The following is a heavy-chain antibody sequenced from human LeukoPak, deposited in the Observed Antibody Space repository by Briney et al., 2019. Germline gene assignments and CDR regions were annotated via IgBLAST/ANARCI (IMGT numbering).Heavy chain of an antibody. CDR3: ARDGSYDSSGYHDY. V-gene: IGHV3-11*06. D-gene: IGHD3-22*01. J-gene: IGHJ4*02. CDR2: ISSSSSYI. CDR1: GFIFSDYY. Sequence: GGSLRLSCVASGFIFSDYYTSWIRQAPGKGLEWVSSISSSSSYIYYADSVKGRFTISRDNAKNSLYLQMNSLRAEDTAVYYCARDGSYDSSGYHDYWGQGTLVTVSS.